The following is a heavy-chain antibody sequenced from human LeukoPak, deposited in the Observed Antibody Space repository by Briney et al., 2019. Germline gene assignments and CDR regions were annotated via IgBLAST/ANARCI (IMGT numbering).Heavy chain of an antibody. Sequence: SGTSLRLSCSASGFTFSNYGMHWVRQAPGKGLEWVAGIWYDGGYKYYADSVKGRSTISRDNSKNTLSLQMDSLRAEDTAVYYCARNYYDSSGYQESTFNYWGQGTLVTVSS. CDR2: IWYDGGYK. D-gene: IGHD3-22*01. V-gene: IGHV3-33*01. CDR3: ARNYYDSSGYQESTFNY. CDR1: GFTFSNYG. J-gene: IGHJ4*02.